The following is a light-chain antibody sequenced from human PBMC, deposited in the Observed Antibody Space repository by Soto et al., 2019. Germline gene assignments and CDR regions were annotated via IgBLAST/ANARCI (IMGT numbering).Light chain of an antibody. V-gene: IGLV2-8*01. CDR1: SNDVGAYNY. Sequence: QSALTQPPSASGSPGQSVTISCTGTSNDVGAYNYVSWYQQHAGKAPKLVIYEVTKRPSGVPDRFSGSKSANTASLTVSGLQAEDEADYYCSSFASSNTWVFGVGTKLTVL. CDR2: EVT. J-gene: IGLJ3*02. CDR3: SSFASSNTWV.